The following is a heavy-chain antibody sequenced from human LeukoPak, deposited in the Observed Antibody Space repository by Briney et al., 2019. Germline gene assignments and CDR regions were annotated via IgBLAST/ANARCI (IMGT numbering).Heavy chain of an antibody. CDR1: GFTFSSYA. CDR3: AKDLIYSSSWSDN. CDR2: ISDHGNST. J-gene: IGHJ1*01. D-gene: IGHD6-13*01. V-gene: IGHV3-23*01. Sequence: GGSPRLSCAASGFTFSSYAMSWVRQGQGKGPEWVSSISDHGNSTYTAASVKGRFTISRDNSKNTLYLQMNSLRAEDTAVYYCAKDLIYSSSWSDNWGQGTLVTVSS.